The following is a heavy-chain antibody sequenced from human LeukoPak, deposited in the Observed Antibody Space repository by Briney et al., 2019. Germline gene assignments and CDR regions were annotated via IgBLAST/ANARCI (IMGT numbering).Heavy chain of an antibody. J-gene: IGHJ6*03. Sequence: GGSLRLSCAASGFTFSSYWMHWVRQAPGKGLVWVSRINSDASVTTYADSVKGRFTISRDNSKNTLYLQMNSLRAEDTAVYYCAKDGLGGFGDYMDVWGKGTTVTISS. CDR2: INSDASVT. V-gene: IGHV3-74*01. D-gene: IGHD3-10*01. CDR3: AKDGLGGFGDYMDV. CDR1: GFTFSSYW.